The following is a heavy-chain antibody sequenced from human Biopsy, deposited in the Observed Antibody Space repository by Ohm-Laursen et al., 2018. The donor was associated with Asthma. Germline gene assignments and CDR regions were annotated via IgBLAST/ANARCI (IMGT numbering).Heavy chain of an antibody. D-gene: IGHD4-17*01. CDR1: GFSFNSYG. CDR3: AREGGDYLSGYYYYYGMDV. CDR2: ISYDGSNK. V-gene: IGHV3-30*03. J-gene: IGHJ6*02. Sequence: SPRLSCAASGFSFNSYGMHWVRQAPGKGLEWVAVISYDGSNKYYADSVKGRFTISRDNSKNTLYLQMNSLRAEDTAVYYCAREGGDYLSGYYYYYGMDVWGQGTTVTVSS.